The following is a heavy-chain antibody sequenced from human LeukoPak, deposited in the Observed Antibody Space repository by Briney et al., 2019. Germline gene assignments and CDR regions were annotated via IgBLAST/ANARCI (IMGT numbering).Heavy chain of an antibody. V-gene: IGHV6-1*01. CDR2: SYYRPKWYN. Sequence: SQTLSITCAISGDSVSSNTASWTWIRQSPSRGLEWLGRSYYRPKWYNDYALSVKSRIILNTDTSKSQFSLRLNSVTPEDTALYYCARGTWFGELPFTDYFDYWGQGTLVTVSS. CDR3: ARGTWFGELPFTDYFDY. D-gene: IGHD3-10*01. J-gene: IGHJ4*02. CDR1: GDSVSSNTAS.